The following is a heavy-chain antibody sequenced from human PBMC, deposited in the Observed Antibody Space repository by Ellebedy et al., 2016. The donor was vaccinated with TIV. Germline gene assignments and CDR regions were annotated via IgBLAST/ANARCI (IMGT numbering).Heavy chain of an antibody. J-gene: IGHJ6*02. CDR1: GFTFSSHS. Sequence: GESLKISCAASGFTFSSHSMHWVRQAPGKGLEWISYITSRGNTIQYADSVKGRFTISRDNARNSLFLQMHSLRVEDTAVYYCARDDTVDLSYYYGMDVWGQGTTVTVSS. V-gene: IGHV3-48*01. CDR3: ARDDTVDLSYYYGMDV. CDR2: ITSRGNTI. D-gene: IGHD2-2*02.